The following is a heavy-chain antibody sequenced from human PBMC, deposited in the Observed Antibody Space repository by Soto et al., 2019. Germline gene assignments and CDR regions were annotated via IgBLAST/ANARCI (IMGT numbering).Heavy chain of an antibody. J-gene: IGHJ6*02. V-gene: IGHV4-30-4*01. Sequence: LSLTCTVSGGSISSGDYYWSWIRQSPGKGLEWIGYIYYSGTTYYNPSLKSRVTISVDTSKNQFSLKLSSVTAADTAVYYCARALIQLWPHYYYGMDVWGQGTTVTVSS. CDR1: GGSISSGDYY. CDR2: IYYSGTT. D-gene: IGHD5-18*01. CDR3: ARALIQLWPHYYYGMDV.